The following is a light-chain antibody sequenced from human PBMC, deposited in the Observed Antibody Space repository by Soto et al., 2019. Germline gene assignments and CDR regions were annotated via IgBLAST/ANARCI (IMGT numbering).Light chain of an antibody. J-gene: IGKJ5*01. V-gene: IGKV2-30*02. CDR2: KVS. CDR3: MQGPHWPIT. Sequence: DALMAKSSLSLPVPLGQPASISCRSHQSLVHSDGVAYFSWFQQRXGRSPXRLIYKVSTRDFGVPARVTGSESGTDFALKIGRVEADDVGVYYCMQGPHWPITFGQGTHWRL. CDR1: QSLVHSDGVAY.